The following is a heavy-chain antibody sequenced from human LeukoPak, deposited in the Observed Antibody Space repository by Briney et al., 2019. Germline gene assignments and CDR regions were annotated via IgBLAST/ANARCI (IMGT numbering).Heavy chain of an antibody. D-gene: IGHD3-22*01. Sequence: GGSLRLSCAASGFTFSSYAMSWVRQASGKGLEWVSAISGSGGSTYYADSVKGRFTISRDNSKNTLYLQMNSLRAEDTAVYYCAKTTGAYYYDSSGYYYEGWGQGTLVTVSS. J-gene: IGHJ4*02. CDR2: ISGSGGST. CDR1: GFTFSSYA. V-gene: IGHV3-23*01. CDR3: AKTTGAYYYDSSGYYYEG.